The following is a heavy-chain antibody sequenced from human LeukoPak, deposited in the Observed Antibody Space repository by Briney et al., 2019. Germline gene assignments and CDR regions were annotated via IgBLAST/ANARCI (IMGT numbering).Heavy chain of an antibody. Sequence: SETLSLTCTGSGGSISSYYWSWLRQPPGKGLEWFGYIYYSGSTNYNPSLKSRVTISVDTSKNQFSLKLSSVTAADTAVYYCARDVDLYSGSLGSPVGVAFDIWGHGTVVTVSS. D-gene: IGHD6-6*01. J-gene: IGHJ3*02. CDR2: IYYSGST. V-gene: IGHV4-59*01. CDR1: GGSISSYY. CDR3: ARDVDLYSGSLGSPVGVAFDI.